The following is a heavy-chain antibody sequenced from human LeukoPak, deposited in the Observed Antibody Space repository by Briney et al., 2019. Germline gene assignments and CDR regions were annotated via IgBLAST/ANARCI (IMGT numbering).Heavy chain of an antibody. V-gene: IGHV3-9*01. CDR3: ASWGLTYFDY. CDR2: ISWNSGSI. J-gene: IGHJ4*02. CDR1: GFTFDDYA. D-gene: IGHD3-16*01. Sequence: GGSLRLSCAASGFTFDDYAMHWVRQAPGKGLEWVSGISWNSGSIGYADSVKGRFTISRDNAKNSLYLQMNSLRAEDTAVYYCASWGLTYFDYWGQGTLVTVSS.